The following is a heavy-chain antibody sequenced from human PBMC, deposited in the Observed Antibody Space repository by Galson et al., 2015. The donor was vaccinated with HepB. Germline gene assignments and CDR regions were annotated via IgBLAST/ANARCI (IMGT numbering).Heavy chain of an antibody. CDR3: ARRMYYDFWSGYDAYYYGMDV. CDR1: GYTFTSYA. V-gene: IGHV1-3*01. D-gene: IGHD3-3*01. J-gene: IGHJ6*02. CDR2: INAGNGNT. Sequence: SVKVSCKASGYTFTSYAMHWVRQAPGQRLEWMGWINAGNGNTKYSQKFQGRVTITRDTSASTAYMELSSLRSEDTAVYYCARRMYYDFWSGYDAYYYGMDVWGQGTTVTVSS.